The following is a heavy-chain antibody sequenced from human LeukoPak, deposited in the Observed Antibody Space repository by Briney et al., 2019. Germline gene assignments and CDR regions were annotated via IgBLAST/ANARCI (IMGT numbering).Heavy chain of an antibody. Sequence: GASVKVSCKASGYTFTSYYMHWVRQAPGQGLEWMGIINPSGGSTSYAQKFQGRVTMTRDMSTSTVYMELSSLRSEDTAVYYCARDSGDSGSSWSNYYYYYYMDVWGKGTTVTVSS. CDR2: INPSGGST. V-gene: IGHV1-46*01. CDR3: ARDSGDSGSSWSNYYYYYYMDV. D-gene: IGHD6-13*01. CDR1: GYTFTSYY. J-gene: IGHJ6*03.